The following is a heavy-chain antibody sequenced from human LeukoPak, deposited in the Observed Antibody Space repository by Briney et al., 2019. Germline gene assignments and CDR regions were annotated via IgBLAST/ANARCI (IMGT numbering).Heavy chain of an antibody. D-gene: IGHD1-26*01. CDR2: INHSGST. CDR3: ASLGNFDY. CDR1: GGSISTYY. J-gene: IGHJ4*02. V-gene: IGHV4-34*01. Sequence: SETLSLTCTVSGGSISTYYWSWIRQPPGKGLEWIGEINHSGSTNYNPSLKSRVTISVDTSKNQFSLKLSSVTAADTAVYYCASLGNFDYWGQGTLVTVSS.